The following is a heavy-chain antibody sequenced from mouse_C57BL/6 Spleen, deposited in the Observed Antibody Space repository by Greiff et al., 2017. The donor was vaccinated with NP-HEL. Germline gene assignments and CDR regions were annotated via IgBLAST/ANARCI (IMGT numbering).Heavy chain of an antibody. D-gene: IGHD3-2*02. CDR3: ARRGGSGYGFDY. CDR2: IHPNSGST. J-gene: IGHJ2*01. Sequence: QVQLKQPGAELVKPGASVKLSCKASGYTFTSYWMHWVKQRPGQGLEWIGMIHPNSGSTNYNEKFKSKATLTVDKSSSTAYMQLSSLTSEDSAVYYCARRGGSGYGFDYWGQGTTLTVSS. V-gene: IGHV1-64*01. CDR1: GYTFTSYW.